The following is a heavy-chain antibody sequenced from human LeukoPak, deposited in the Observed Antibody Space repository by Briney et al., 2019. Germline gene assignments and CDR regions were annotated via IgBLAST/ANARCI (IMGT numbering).Heavy chain of an antibody. Sequence: GGSLRLSCAPSGFTVNSNYMSWVRQAPGKGLEWVSIIYSGGSTYYADSVKGRFTISRDNSKNTLDLQMNSLRVEDTAVYFCARSKPTDYYYNGMDVWGQGTTVTVPS. D-gene: IGHD1-14*01. CDR1: GFTVNSNY. J-gene: IGHJ6*02. CDR3: ARSKPTDYYYNGMDV. CDR2: IYSGGST. V-gene: IGHV3-66*01.